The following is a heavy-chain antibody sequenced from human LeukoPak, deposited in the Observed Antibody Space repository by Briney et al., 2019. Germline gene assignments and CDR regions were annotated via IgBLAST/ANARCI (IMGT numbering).Heavy chain of an antibody. CDR3: TKDRYFGGDGVVDSDY. CDR2: ILASDHRT. V-gene: IGHV3-23*01. J-gene: IGHJ4*02. CDR1: GFTFSRYS. Sequence: PGGSLRLSCAASGFTFSRYSMTWVRQAPGKGLEWVSTILASDHRTFYADSVKGRSTISRGNSKNMVFLQMNSLGAADTAVYYCTKDRYFGGDGVVDSDYWGQGTLVTVSS. D-gene: IGHD2-21*02.